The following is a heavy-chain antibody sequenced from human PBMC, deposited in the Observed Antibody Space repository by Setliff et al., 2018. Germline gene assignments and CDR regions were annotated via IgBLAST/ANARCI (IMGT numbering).Heavy chain of an antibody. CDR2: IYTSWST. CDR3: ARGGTYRYFDY. V-gene: IGHV4-61*09. CDR1: GDSISSRRNY. J-gene: IGHJ4*02. Sequence: SETLSLTCTVSGDSISSRRNYWGWFRQPAGKELEWIGQIYTSWSTNYNPSLKSRVTISLDTSKNQFSLNLNSVTAADTGVYYCARGGTYRYFDYWGQGTLVTVSS.